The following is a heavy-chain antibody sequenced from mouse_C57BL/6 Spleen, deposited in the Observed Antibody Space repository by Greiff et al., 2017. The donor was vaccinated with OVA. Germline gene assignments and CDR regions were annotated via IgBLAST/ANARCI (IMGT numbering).Heavy chain of an antibody. CDR3: RRDGGLAY. D-gene: IGHD3-3*01. J-gene: IGHJ3*01. Sequence: QVQLQQSGAELVRPGASVTLSCKASGYTFTDYEMHWVKQTPVHGLEWIGAIDPETGGTAYNQKFKGKATLTADKSSSTAYMELRSLTYEDSAGYYCRRDGGLAYWGQGTLVTVSA. CDR1: GYTFTDYE. CDR2: IDPETGGT. V-gene: IGHV1-15*01.